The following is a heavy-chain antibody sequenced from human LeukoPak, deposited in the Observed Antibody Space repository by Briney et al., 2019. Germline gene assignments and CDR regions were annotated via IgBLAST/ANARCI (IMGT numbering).Heavy chain of an antibody. CDR1: GFTFSNYG. J-gene: IGHJ5*02. D-gene: IGHD3-22*01. CDR3: ARGDYNDGAGYLDH. V-gene: IGHV4-30-4*08. Sequence: LRLSCAASGFTFSNYGMSWARQPPGKGLEWIGYIYYNGITYYNPSLESRVTISVDTSKNQFSLKLSSVTAADTAVYYCARGDYNDGAGYLDHWGQGTLVPVSS. CDR2: IYYNGIT.